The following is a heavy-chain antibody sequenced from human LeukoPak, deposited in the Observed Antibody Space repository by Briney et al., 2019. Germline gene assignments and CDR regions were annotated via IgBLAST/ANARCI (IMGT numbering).Heavy chain of an antibody. Sequence: ASVKVSCKASGYTFTSYGISWVRQAPGQGLEWMGWISAYNGNTNYAQKLQGRVTMTTDTSTSTAYMELRSLRSDDTAVYYCAALGYCSSTSCSNDVFDPWGQGTLVTVSS. V-gene: IGHV1-18*01. CDR1: GYTFTSYG. J-gene: IGHJ5*02. CDR3: AALGYCSSTSCSNDVFDP. CDR2: ISAYNGNT. D-gene: IGHD2-2*01.